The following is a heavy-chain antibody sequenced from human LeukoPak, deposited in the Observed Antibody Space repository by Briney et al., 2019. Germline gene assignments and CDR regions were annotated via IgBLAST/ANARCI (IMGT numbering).Heavy chain of an antibody. V-gene: IGHV4-4*09. Sequence: SETLSLTCTVSSGSIRGYQWSWIRQPPGKGLEWIGYINTNGRTNYNPSLKGRLTFSVDTSRDQFSLKLSSVTAADTAVYYCARDEGSWFDPWGQGTLVTVSS. CDR1: SGSIRGYQ. J-gene: IGHJ5*02. CDR2: INTNGRT. CDR3: ARDEGSWFDP.